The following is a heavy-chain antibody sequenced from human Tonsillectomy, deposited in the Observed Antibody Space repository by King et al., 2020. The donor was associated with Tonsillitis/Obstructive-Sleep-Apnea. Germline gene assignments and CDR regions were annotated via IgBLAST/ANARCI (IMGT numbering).Heavy chain of an antibody. V-gene: IGHV4-39*01. CDR3: ARQTDLIGAYYSCMDV. Sequence: LQLQESGPGLVKPSETLSLTCTVSGASVSSRDYYWGWIRQSPGKGLEWIGSIYYTGTTYYNPSLKSRVTISVDTSKNQFSLRLSSVTAADTADYYCARQTDLIGAYYSCMDVWGKGTTVTVSS. D-gene: IGHD3-22*01. CDR1: GASVSSRDYY. CDR2: IYYTGTT. J-gene: IGHJ6*03.